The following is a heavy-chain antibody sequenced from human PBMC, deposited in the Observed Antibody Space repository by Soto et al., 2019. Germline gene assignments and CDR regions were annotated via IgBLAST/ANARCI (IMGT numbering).Heavy chain of an antibody. V-gene: IGHV1-3*05. CDR2: INVGNDNT. CDR3: ARGYSGYGMEV. Sequence: QVQLVQSGAEEKKPGASVKVSCKASGYTFTTYAIHWMRQAPGQRLEWMGWINVGNDNTKYSQKFQGRVTITRDTTASAAYMELSRLRCEDTAVYYCARGYSGYGMEVWGQGTTVTVSS. CDR1: GYTFTTYA. D-gene: IGHD1-26*01. J-gene: IGHJ6*02.